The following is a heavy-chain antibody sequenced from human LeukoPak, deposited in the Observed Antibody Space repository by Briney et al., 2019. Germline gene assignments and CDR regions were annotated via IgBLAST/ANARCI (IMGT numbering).Heavy chain of an antibody. D-gene: IGHD3-22*01. CDR2: ISSSGSAI. J-gene: IGHJ4*02. Sequence: GGSLRLSCAASGFTFSDYYMSWIRQAPGKGLEWVSYISSSGSAIYYADSVKGRFTISRDNAKNSLYLQMNSLRAEDTAVYYCARYYSSGYYSNYWGQGTLVTVSS. CDR1: GFTFSDYY. CDR3: ARYYSSGYYSNY. V-gene: IGHV3-11*01.